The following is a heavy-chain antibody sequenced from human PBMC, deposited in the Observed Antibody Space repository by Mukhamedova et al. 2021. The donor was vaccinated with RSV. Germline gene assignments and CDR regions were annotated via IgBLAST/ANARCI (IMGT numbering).Heavy chain of an antibody. CDR2: INSDASEE. Sequence: EWVANINSDASEEYYVDSVKGRFSITRDNARNSLFLQMNGLRIEDSALYYCARWNRDIPTPGLEYSGWFGPWGQGTLVTVSS. V-gene: IGHV3-7*03. D-gene: IGHD2/OR15-2a*01. CDR3: ARWNRDIPTPGLEYSGWFGP. J-gene: IGHJ5*02.